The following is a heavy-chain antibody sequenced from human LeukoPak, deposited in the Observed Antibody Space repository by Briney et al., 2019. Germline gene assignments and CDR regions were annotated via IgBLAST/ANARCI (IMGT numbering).Heavy chain of an antibody. V-gene: IGHV3-7*01. J-gene: IGHJ5*01. D-gene: IGHD2-2*01. Sequence: GGSLRLSCAASGFTFSSYWMSWVRQAPGKGLEGVANIKQDGSEKYYVDSVKGRFTISRDNAKNSLYLQMNSLRAEDTAVYYCARDDCSSISCYHNWFDSWGQGTLVTVSS. CDR2: IKQDGSEK. CDR1: GFTFSSYW. CDR3: ARDDCSSISCYHNWFDS.